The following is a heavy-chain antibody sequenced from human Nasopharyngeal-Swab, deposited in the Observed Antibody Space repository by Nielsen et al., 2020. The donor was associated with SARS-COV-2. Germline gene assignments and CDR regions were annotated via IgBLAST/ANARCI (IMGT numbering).Heavy chain of an antibody. J-gene: IGHJ6*02. D-gene: IGHD2-15*01. V-gene: IGHV1-2*04. Sequence: ASVKVSCKASGYTFTGYYMHWVRQAPGQGLEWMGWINPNSGGTNYAQKFQGWVNMTRDTSISTAYMELSRLRSDDTAVYYCARDLVYSYYYYGMDVWGQGTTVTVSS. CDR3: ARDLVYSYYYYGMDV. CDR1: GYTFTGYY. CDR2: INPNSGGT.